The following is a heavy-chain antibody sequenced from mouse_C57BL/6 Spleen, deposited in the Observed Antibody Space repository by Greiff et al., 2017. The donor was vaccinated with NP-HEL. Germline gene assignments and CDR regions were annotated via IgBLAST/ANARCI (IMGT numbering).Heavy chain of an antibody. J-gene: IGHJ3*01. V-gene: IGHV1-26*01. D-gene: IGHD1-1*01. Sequence: VQLQQSGPELVKPGASVKISCKASGYTFTDYYMNWVKQSHGKSLEWIGDINPNNGGTSYNQQFKGKATLTVDKSSSTAYMELRILTSEDSAVYYCARAYYYGSSYAWFAYWGQGTLVTVSA. CDR2: INPNNGGT. CDR3: ARAYYYGSSYAWFAY. CDR1: GYTFTDYY.